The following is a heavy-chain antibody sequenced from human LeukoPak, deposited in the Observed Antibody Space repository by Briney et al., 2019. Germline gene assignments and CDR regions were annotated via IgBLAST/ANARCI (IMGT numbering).Heavy chain of an antibody. CDR1: GFTVTTNY. D-gene: IGHD6-13*01. V-gene: IGHV3-53*01. Sequence: PGGSLRLSCAASGFTVTTNYMSWVRQAPGKGLEWVSVIYGGGSTYYADSVKGRFTISRDNSKNTLYLQMNSLTAEDTAVYYCARRISSNWSLDYWGQGTLVSASS. CDR2: IYGGGST. CDR3: ARRISSNWSLDY. J-gene: IGHJ4*02.